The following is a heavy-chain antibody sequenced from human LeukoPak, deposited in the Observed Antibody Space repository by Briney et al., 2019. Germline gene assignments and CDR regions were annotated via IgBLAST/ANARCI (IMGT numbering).Heavy chain of an antibody. J-gene: IGHJ4*02. CDR3: VKLTQSYYDSRSDY. Sequence: GGSLRLSCAASGFTFSNYAMSWVRQAPGKGLEWVSALVPSGSRTYYAVSVKGRFTIPRDNSKNTLHLQMNSLRAEDTAVYYCVKLTQSYYDSRSDYWGQGTLVTVSS. CDR1: GFTFSNYA. CDR2: LVPSGSRT. V-gene: IGHV3-23*01. D-gene: IGHD3-22*01.